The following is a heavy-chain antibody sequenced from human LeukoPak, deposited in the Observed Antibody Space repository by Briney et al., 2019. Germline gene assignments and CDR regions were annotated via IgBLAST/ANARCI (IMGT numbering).Heavy chain of an antibody. D-gene: IGHD4-11*01. CDR3: ARFNYEGGYFDY. CDR2: IHYSGST. J-gene: IGHJ4*02. CDR1: GGSISSYY. V-gene: IGHV4-59*08. Sequence: PSETPSLTCTVSGGSISSYYWSWIRQPPGKGLEWIGYIHYSGSTNYNPSLKSRVTISVDTSKNQFTLKLSSVTAADTAVYYCARFNYEGGYFDYWGQGTLVTVSS.